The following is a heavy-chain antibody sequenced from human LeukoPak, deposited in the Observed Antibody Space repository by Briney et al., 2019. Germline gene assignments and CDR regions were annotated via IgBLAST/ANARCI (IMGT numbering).Heavy chain of an antibody. CDR1: GGSISSYY. D-gene: IGHD6-13*01. J-gene: IGHJ4*02. CDR2: IYYSGST. Sequence: SETLSLTCTVSGGSISSYYWSWIRQPPGKGLEWIGFIYYSGSTNYNPSLKSRVTISVDTSKNQFSLKLRSVTAADTAVYYCARHRIVAAVGAFDCWGQGTLVTVSA. CDR3: ARHRIVAAVGAFDC. V-gene: IGHV4-59*08.